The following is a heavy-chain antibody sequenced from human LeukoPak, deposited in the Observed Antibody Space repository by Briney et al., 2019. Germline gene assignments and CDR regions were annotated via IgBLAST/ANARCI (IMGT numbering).Heavy chain of an antibody. J-gene: IGHJ5*02. CDR1: GYTFTGYS. V-gene: IGHV1-2*02. Sequence: ASVNVSCKASGYTFTGYSMHWVRQAPGQGLEWMGWINPNSGGTNYAQKFQGRVTMTRDTSISTAYMELSRLRSDDTAVYYCARDGLLGIVVVPAHDWFDPWGQGTLVTVSS. D-gene: IGHD2-2*03. CDR3: ARDGLLGIVVVPAHDWFDP. CDR2: INPNSGGT.